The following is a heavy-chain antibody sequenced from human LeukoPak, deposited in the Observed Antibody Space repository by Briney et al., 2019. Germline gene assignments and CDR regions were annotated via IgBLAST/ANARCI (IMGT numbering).Heavy chain of an antibody. D-gene: IGHD1-1*01. J-gene: IGHJ4*02. CDR1: GFTFSIYA. Sequence: GGSLRLSCAASGFTFSIYAMNWVRQAPGEGPEWVSSISGSGGEVRYADSVKGRFTISRDNSQNTFYLRMNSPRVEDTAIYYCSKDLTTRSIGYFDYWGQGTLVTVSS. V-gene: IGHV3-23*01. CDR2: ISGSGGEV. CDR3: SKDLTTRSIGYFDY.